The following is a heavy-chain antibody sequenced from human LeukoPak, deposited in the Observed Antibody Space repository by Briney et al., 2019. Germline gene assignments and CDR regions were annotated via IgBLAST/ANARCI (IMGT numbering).Heavy chain of an antibody. CDR2: ISGSGGST. CDR3: AKEQNTYSSSPPDY. CDR1: VFTFSSYS. V-gene: IGHV3-23*01. J-gene: IGHJ4*02. D-gene: IGHD6-13*01. Sequence: GGSLRLSCAASVFTFSSYSMSWVRQAPGKGLEWVSVISGSGGSTYYADSVRGRFTISRDNSKNTLYLQMNSLRAEDTAVYYCAKEQNTYSSSPPDYWGQGTLVTVSS.